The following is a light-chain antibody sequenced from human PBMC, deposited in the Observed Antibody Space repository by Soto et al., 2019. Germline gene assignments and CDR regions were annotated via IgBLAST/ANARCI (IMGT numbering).Light chain of an antibody. V-gene: IGKV1-39*01. CDR2: AAS. Sequence: DIQMTQSPSSLSASVGDRITITCRASQSISSYVNWYQQKPGKAPKLLIYAASTLQSGVPSRFSGSGSGTDFTLTISSLQPEDVATYFCQQSYRTLTFGQGTRLEIK. J-gene: IGKJ5*01. CDR1: QSISSY. CDR3: QQSYRTLT.